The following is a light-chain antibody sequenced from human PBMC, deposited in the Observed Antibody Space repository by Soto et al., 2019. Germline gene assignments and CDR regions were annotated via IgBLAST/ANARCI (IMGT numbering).Light chain of an antibody. J-gene: IGLJ3*02. CDR3: QSYESSLRGSV. CDR2: GNS. Sequence: QSVLTQPPSVSGAPGQRVTISCTGSSSNIRAGHDVHWYQQLPGTAPKLPIHGNSNRPSGVPDRFSGSKSGTSASLAITGLQAEDEADYYCQSYESSLRGSVFAGGTKVTVL. CDR1: SSNIRAGHD. V-gene: IGLV1-40*01.